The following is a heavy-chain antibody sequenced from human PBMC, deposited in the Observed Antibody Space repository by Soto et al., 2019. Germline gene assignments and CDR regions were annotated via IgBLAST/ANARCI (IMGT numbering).Heavy chain of an antibody. D-gene: IGHD1-7*01. V-gene: IGHV3-30*18. J-gene: IGHJ4*02. CDR2: MSHDGSNK. CDR1: GFTFSSYA. CDR3: AKAPSIVLLGTHGY. Sequence: LRLSCAASGFTFSSYAMHWVRQAPGKGLEWVAVMSHDGSNKYYAGSVKGRFTISRDNSKNTLYLQMNSLRAEDTAVYYCAKAPSIVLLGTHGYWGQGTLVTVSS.